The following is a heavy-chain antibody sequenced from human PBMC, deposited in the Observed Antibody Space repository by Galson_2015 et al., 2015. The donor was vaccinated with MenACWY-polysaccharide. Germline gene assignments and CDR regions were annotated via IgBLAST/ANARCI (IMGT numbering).Heavy chain of an antibody. Sequence: SVKVSCKASGYTFTSYAMNWVRQAPGQGLEWLGGISTNTGNPTYAQGFTGRFVFSLDASVSTANLQISSLKAEDTAVYYCARDPKQKPTTVPTGRFDYWGQGTLVTVSS. V-gene: IGHV7-4-1*02. CDR2: ISTNTGNP. CDR1: GYTFTSYA. CDR3: ARDPKQKPTTVPTGRFDY. J-gene: IGHJ4*02. D-gene: IGHD4-17*01.